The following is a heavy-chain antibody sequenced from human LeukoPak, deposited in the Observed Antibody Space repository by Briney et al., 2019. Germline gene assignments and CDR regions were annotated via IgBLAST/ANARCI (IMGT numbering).Heavy chain of an antibody. D-gene: IGHD1-26*01. CDR3: ARVSGSYVHFDY. CDR1: GFTFSSYA. J-gene: IGHJ4*02. Sequence: PGGSLRLSCAASGFTFSSYAMHWVRQAPGKGLEWVAVISYDGSNKYYVDSVKGRFTISRDNSKNTLYLQMNSLRAEDTAVYYCARVSGSYVHFDYWGQGTLVTVSS. V-gene: IGHV3-30-3*01. CDR2: ISYDGSNK.